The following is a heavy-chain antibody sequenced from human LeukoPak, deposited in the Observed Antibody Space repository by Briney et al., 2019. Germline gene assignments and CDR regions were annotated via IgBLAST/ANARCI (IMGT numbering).Heavy chain of an antibody. CDR1: GGSFSGYY. J-gene: IGHJ6*03. V-gene: IGHV4-34*01. Sequence: PSETLSLTCAVYGGSFSGYYWSWIRQPPGKGLEWIGEINHSGSTNYNPSLKSRVTISVDTSKNQFSLKLSSVTAADTAVYYCAGGTPRGVYYYYYMDVWGKGTTVTVSS. CDR3: AGGTPRGVYYYYYMDV. CDR2: INHSGST. D-gene: IGHD3-10*01.